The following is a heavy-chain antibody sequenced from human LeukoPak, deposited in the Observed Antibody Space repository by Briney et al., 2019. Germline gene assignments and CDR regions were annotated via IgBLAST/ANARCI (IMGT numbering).Heavy chain of an antibody. CDR2: INPSGGST. Sequence: AAVKVSCKASAYTFTNYYLHWVRQAPGQGLEWMGIINPSGGSTSYAQKFQGRVTMTRDTSTSTVYMELSSLRSEDTAVYYCAREGSSGQLLWGQGSMVTVSS. V-gene: IGHV1-46*01. CDR1: AYTFTNYY. J-gene: IGHJ3*01. D-gene: IGHD3-22*01. CDR3: AREGSSGQLL.